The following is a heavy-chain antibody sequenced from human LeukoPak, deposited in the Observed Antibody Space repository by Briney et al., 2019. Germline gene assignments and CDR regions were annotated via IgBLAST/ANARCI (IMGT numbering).Heavy chain of an antibody. Sequence: PGGSLRLSCAASGFTFSSYWMSWVRQAPGKGLEWVANIKQDGSEKYYVDSVKGRFTISRDNAKNSLYLQMNSLRAEDTAVYYCARDVPRVGATHLNYFDYWGQGTLVTVSS. J-gene: IGHJ4*02. CDR2: IKQDGSEK. CDR1: GFTFSSYW. V-gene: IGHV3-7*01. D-gene: IGHD1-26*01. CDR3: ARDVPRVGATHLNYFDY.